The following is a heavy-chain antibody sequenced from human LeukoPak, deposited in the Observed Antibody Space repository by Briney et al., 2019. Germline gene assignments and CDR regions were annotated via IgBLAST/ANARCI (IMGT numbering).Heavy chain of an antibody. V-gene: IGHV3-48*02. J-gene: IGHJ4*02. CDR2: ISPSSSSI. CDR3: ATPGGYGYYFDY. D-gene: IGHD1-1*01. Sequence: GGSLRLSCAASGFTFSSYSMNWVRQAPGKGLEWLSYISPSSSSIYYADSVKGRFTTSRDNAKNSLYLQMNSLRDEDTAVYYCATPGGYGYYFDYWGQGTLVTVSS. CDR1: GFTFSSYS.